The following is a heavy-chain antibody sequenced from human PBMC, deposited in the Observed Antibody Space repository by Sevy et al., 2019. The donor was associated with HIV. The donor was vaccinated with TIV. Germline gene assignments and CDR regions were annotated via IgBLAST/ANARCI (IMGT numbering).Heavy chain of an antibody. D-gene: IGHD1-1*01. V-gene: IGHV4-59*01. J-gene: IGHJ6*02. Sequence: SETLSLTCTVSDGSISSYYWSWIRQPPGKGLEWIGYISYSGSTNDNPSLRSRVTISIDTPKNQFSLRLSSVSAADTAVYYCARGGGRTDWGMDVWGPGTTVTVSS. CDR3: ARGGGRTDWGMDV. CDR1: DGSISSYY. CDR2: ISYSGST.